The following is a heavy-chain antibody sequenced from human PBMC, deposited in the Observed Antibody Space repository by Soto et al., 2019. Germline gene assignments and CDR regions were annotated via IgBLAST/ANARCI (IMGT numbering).Heavy chain of an antibody. CDR1: GYTFTNYG. CDR3: ARARSGYTPDH. Sequence: QVQLVQSGAEVKKPGASVKVSCKASGYTFTNYGINWVRQAPGQGLEWMGWISAYNGYTSYAQKLQGRVTMTTDTSTNTAYMEVRSLRSDDTAVFYCARARSGYTPDHWGQGTLVTVSS. D-gene: IGHD3-16*02. CDR2: ISAYNGYT. V-gene: IGHV1-18*01. J-gene: IGHJ4*02.